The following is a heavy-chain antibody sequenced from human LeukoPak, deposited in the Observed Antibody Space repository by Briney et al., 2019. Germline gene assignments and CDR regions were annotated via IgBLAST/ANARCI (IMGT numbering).Heavy chain of an antibody. Sequence: SGTLSLTCAVYGGSFSGYYWSWIRQPPGKGLEWIGEINHSGSTNYNPSLKSRVTISVDTSKNQFSLKLSSVTAADTAVYYCARLGYCSSTSCYTDDYWGQGTLVTVSS. J-gene: IGHJ4*02. CDR1: GGSFSGYY. CDR3: ARLGYCSSTSCYTDDY. D-gene: IGHD2-2*02. V-gene: IGHV4-34*01. CDR2: INHSGST.